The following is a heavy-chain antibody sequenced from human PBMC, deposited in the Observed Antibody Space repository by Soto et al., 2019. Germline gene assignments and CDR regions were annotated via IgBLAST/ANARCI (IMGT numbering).Heavy chain of an antibody. D-gene: IGHD2-2*02. V-gene: IGHV1-2*04. CDR1: GYTFTGYY. CDR3: ARGIVVVPAAIKGSYYYYYYMDV. Sequence: ASVKVSCKASGYTFTGYYMHWVRQAPGQGLEWMGWINPNSGGTNYAQKFLGWVTITRDTSISTAYMELSRLRSDDTAVYYCARGIVVVPAAIKGSYYYYYYMDVWGKGTTVTVSS. CDR2: INPNSGGT. J-gene: IGHJ6*03.